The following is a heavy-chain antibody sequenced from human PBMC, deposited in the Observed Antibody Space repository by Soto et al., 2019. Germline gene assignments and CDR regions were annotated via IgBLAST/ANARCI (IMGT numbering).Heavy chain of an antibody. V-gene: IGHV3-33*01. CDR3: ARAAGGNSAAFDI. D-gene: IGHD2-15*01. Sequence: QVQLVESGGGVVQPGRSLRLSCAASGFTFSSYGMHWVRQAPGKGLEWVAVIWYDGSNKYYADSVKGRFTISRDNSKNPLYLQMNSLRAEDTAVYYCARAAGGNSAAFDIWGQGTMVTVSS. CDR2: IWYDGSNK. J-gene: IGHJ3*02. CDR1: GFTFSSYG.